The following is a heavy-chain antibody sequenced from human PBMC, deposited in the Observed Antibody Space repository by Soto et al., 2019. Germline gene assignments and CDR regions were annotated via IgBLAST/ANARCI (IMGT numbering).Heavy chain of an antibody. CDR1: GFTFSSYA. J-gene: IGHJ5*02. CDR3: AKDHVSSSWYPGELYWFDP. Sequence: GGSLRLSCADSGFTFSSYAMSWVRQAPGKGLEWVSGISGSGGSTYYADSVKGRFTISRDNSKNTLYLQMNGLRAEDTAVYYCAKDHVSSSWYPGELYWFDPWGQGTLVTVSS. V-gene: IGHV3-23*01. CDR2: ISGSGGST. D-gene: IGHD6-13*01.